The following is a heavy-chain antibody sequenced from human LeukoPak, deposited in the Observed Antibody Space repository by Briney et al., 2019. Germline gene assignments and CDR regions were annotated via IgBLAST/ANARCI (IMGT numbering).Heavy chain of an antibody. CDR3: ARRAGAYSHPYDY. V-gene: IGHV3-53*01. CDR1: GFTVSSNS. CDR2: IYSGTT. D-gene: IGHD4/OR15-4a*01. J-gene: IGHJ4*02. Sequence: GGSLRLSCTVSGFTVSSNSMSWVRQAPGKGLEWVSFIYSGTTHYSDSVKGRFTISRDNSKSTLYLQMNSLSAEDTAVYYCARRAGAYSHPYDYWGQGTLVTVSS.